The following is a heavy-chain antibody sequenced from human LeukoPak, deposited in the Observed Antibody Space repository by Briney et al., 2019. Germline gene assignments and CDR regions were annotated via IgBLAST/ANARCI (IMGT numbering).Heavy chain of an antibody. Sequence: GGSLRLSCAAFGFTFDDYAMHWVRQAPGKGLEWVSGISWNSGSIGYADSVKGRFTISRDNAKNSLYLQMNSLRAEDMALYYCAKEACSSTSCYHDAFDIWGQGTMVTVSS. CDR3: AKEACSSTSCYHDAFDI. D-gene: IGHD2-2*01. J-gene: IGHJ3*02. CDR1: GFTFDDYA. CDR2: ISWNSGSI. V-gene: IGHV3-9*03.